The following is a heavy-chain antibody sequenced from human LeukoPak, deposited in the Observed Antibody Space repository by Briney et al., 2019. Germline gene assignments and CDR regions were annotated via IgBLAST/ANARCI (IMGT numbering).Heavy chain of an antibody. J-gene: IGHJ4*02. CDR2: ISSGGGSI. CDR1: GFTFSSYT. V-gene: IGHV3-48*02. D-gene: IGHD4/OR15-4a*01. CDR3: AREVRGTYLDY. Sequence: GGSLRLSCAASGFTFSSYTMNWVRQAPGQGLEWVSYISSGGGSIFYADSVKGRFSISRDNAKNSLYLQMNSLRDDDTAVYFCAREVRGTYLDYWGQGALVTVSS.